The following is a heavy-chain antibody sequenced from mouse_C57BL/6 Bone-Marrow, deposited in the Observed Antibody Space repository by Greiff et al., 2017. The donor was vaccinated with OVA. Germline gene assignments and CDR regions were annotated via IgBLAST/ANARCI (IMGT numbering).Heavy chain of an antibody. CDR3: ARTSYYYGFWYFDV. CDR2: ISSGGSYT. CDR1: GFTFSSYG. D-gene: IGHD1-2*01. V-gene: IGHV5-6*02. Sequence: EVKLVESGGDLVKPGGSLKLSCAASGFTFSSYGMSWVRQTPDKRLEWVATISSGGSYTYYPDSVKGRFTISRDNAKNTLYLQMSSLKSEDTAMYYCARTSYYYGFWYFDVWGTGTTVTVSS. J-gene: IGHJ1*03.